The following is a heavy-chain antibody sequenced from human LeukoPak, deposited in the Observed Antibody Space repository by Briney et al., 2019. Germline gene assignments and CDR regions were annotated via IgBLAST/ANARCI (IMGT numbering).Heavy chain of an antibody. Sequence: GGSLRLSCAASGFTFSSYGMHWVRQAPGRGLEWVSSISSSGSYIFYADSMKGRFTISRDNAKNSLYLQMNSLRAEDTAVYYCARVSPYGSGSCLDNWGQGTLVTVSS. CDR2: ISSSGSYI. D-gene: IGHD3-10*01. CDR3: ARVSPYGSGSCLDN. J-gene: IGHJ4*02. V-gene: IGHV3-21*01. CDR1: GFTFSSYG.